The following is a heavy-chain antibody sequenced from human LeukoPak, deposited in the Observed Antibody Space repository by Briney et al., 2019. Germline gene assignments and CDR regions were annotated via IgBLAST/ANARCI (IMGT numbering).Heavy chain of an antibody. V-gene: IGHV4-34*01. J-gene: IGHJ3*02. CDR3: ASCPDSSSLGDCAFDI. D-gene: IGHD3-22*01. CDR1: GGSFSGYY. CDR2: INHSGST. Sequence: SETLSLTCAVYGGSFSGYYWSWIRQPPGKGLEWIGEINHSGSTNYNPSLKSRVTISVDTSKNQFSLQLSSVTAADTAVYYCASCPDSSSLGDCAFDIWGQGTMVTVSS.